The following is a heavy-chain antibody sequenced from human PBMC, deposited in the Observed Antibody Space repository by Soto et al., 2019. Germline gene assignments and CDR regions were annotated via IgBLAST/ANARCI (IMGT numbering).Heavy chain of an antibody. V-gene: IGHV4-39*01. D-gene: IGHD1-26*01. J-gene: IGHJ4*02. CDR2: IYYRGNV. Sequence: SETLSLTCSVSGGSISNINYHWGWIRQPPGKGLEWIGSIYYRGNVYYNPSLRSRITISVDTSKNQFSLDLSSVTAADTAVYFCARLREDSPADFWGQGTLVTVSS. CDR1: GGSISNINYH. CDR3: ARLREDSPADF.